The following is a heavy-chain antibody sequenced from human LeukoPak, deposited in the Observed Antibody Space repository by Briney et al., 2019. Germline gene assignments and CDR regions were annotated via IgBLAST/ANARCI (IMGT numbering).Heavy chain of an antibody. CDR2: IYYSGST. V-gene: IGHV4-59*12. CDR1: GGSISSYY. J-gene: IGHJ4*02. CDR3: AREGGDYGDYGLDY. D-gene: IGHD4-17*01. Sequence: SETLSLTCTVSGGSISSYYWSWIRQPPGKGLEWIGYIYYSGSTNYKPSLKRLVTIAVNTSKNQFSLKLSSVTAADTAVYYCAREGGDYGDYGLDYWGQGTLVTVSS.